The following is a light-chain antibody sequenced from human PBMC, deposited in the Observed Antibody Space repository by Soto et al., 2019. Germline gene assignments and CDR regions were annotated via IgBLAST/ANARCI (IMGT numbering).Light chain of an antibody. J-gene: IGKJ1*01. CDR2: KAS. Sequence: DIQMTQSPSTLSASVGDRVTITCRASQSISSWLAWYQQKPGKAPKLLIYKASSFESGVKSRFSGSGSVTEFTPTNSSPQPDYVAKDDYEEYYCSPSTVGQEIKVDIK. V-gene: IGKV1-5*03. CDR1: QSISSW. CDR3: EEYYCSPST.